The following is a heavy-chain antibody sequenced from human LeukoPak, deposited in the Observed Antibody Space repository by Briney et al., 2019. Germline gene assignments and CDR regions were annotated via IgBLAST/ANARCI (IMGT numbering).Heavy chain of an antibody. CDR1: GFTFSGYY. J-gene: IGHJ3*02. D-gene: IGHD3-9*01. CDR2: ISTSGSTI. V-gene: IGHV3-11*04. CDR3: ARYDTTRAFDI. Sequence: GGSLRLSCAASGFTFSGYYMSWIRQAPGQGLEWISFISTSGSTIYQVDSVKGRFTTSTDNTKNSLYLQMNSLRVEDAAVYYCARYDTTRAFDIWGQGTMVTISS.